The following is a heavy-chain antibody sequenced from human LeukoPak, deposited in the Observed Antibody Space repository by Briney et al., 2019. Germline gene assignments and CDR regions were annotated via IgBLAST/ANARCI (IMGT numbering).Heavy chain of an antibody. J-gene: IGHJ6*03. Sequence: SETLSLTCAVYGGSFSGYYWSWIRQPPGKGLEWIGEINHSGSTNYNPSPKSRVTMSVDTSKNQFSLKLSSVTAADTAVYYCAREVAYCGGDCYSIDYYYYMDVWGKGTTVTISS. D-gene: IGHD2-21*02. CDR3: AREVAYCGGDCYSIDYYYYMDV. V-gene: IGHV4-34*01. CDR1: GGSFSGYY. CDR2: INHSGST.